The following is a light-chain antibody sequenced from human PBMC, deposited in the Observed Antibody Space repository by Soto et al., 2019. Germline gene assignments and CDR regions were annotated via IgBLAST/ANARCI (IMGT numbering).Light chain of an antibody. CDR2: DVT. V-gene: IGLV2-14*03. CDR3: CSYTSSNTYV. CDR1: SSDVGGFDY. J-gene: IGLJ1*01. Sequence: QSVLTQPASVSGSLGQSITISCTGTSSDVGGFDYVSWYQHQPGKAPKLIIYDVTSRPSGVFSHFSGSKSGNTASLTFSGLLAEDEADYHCCSYTSSNTYVFGTGTKVTVL.